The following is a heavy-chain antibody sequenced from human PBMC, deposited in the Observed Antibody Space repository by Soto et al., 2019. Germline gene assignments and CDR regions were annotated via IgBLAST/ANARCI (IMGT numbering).Heavy chain of an antibody. CDR3: AKGGYNYGFLFDC. CDR1: GFTFSTYA. Sequence: GGSLRLSCAASGFTFSTYAMSWVRQAPGKGLEWVSTIDNSGSITYYADSVKGRFTISRDNSKNTLYLQMNSLRAEDTAVYYCAKGGYNYGFLFDCWGQGTLVTVSS. CDR2: IDNSGSIT. D-gene: IGHD5-18*01. J-gene: IGHJ4*02. V-gene: IGHV3-23*05.